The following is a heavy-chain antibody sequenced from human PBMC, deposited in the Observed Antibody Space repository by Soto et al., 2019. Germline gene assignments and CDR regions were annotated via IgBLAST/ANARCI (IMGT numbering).Heavy chain of an antibody. D-gene: IGHD6-13*01. J-gene: IGHJ5*02. CDR3: ARDKGVSSSSWFGGWFDP. V-gene: IGHV1-18*01. CDR2: ISAYNGNT. CDR1: GYTFTSYG. Sequence: ASVKVSCKASGYTFTSYGISWVRQAPGQGLERMGWISAYNGNTNYAQKLQGRVTMTTGTSTSTAYMELRSLRSDDTAVYYCARDKGVSSSSWFGGWFDPWGQGTLVTVSS.